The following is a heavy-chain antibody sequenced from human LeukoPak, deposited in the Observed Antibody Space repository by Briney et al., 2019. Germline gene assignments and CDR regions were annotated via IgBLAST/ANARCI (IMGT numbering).Heavy chain of an antibody. CDR2: INPNSGGT. V-gene: IGHV1-2*06. Sequence: GASVKVSCKASGYTFTGYYMHWVRQAPGQGLEWMGRINPNSGGTDYAQKFQGRVTMTRDTSISTAYMELSRLRSDDTAVYYCASRPTTGAPIGDYWGQGTLVTVSS. J-gene: IGHJ4*02. CDR3: ASRPTTGAPIGDY. CDR1: GYTFTGYY. D-gene: IGHD4-17*01.